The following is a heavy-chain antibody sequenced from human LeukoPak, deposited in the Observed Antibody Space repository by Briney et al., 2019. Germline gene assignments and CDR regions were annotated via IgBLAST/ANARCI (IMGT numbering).Heavy chain of an antibody. CDR1: GFTFSSYS. CDR2: ISSSSSYI. J-gene: IGHJ4*02. V-gene: IGHV3-21*01. Sequence: GGSLRLSCAASGFTFSSYSMNWVRQAPGKGLEWVSSISSSSSYIYYADSVKGQFTISRDNAKNSLYLQMNSLRAEDTAVYYCAILELANFDYWGQGTLVTVSS. D-gene: IGHD1-7*01. CDR3: AILELANFDY.